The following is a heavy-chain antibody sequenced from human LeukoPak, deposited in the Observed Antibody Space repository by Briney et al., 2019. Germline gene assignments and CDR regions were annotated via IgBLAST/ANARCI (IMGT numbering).Heavy chain of an antibody. V-gene: IGHV3-30-3*01. J-gene: IGHJ3*02. CDR2: ISYDGSNK. D-gene: IGHD2-21*02. CDR1: GFTFSSYA. CDR3: ARDQGFAYCGGDCYSHAFDI. Sequence: PGRSLRLSCAASGFTFSSYAMHWVRQAPGKGLEWVAVISYDGSNKYYADSVKGRFTISRDNSKNTPYLQMNSLRAEDTAVYYCARDQGFAYCGGDCYSHAFDIWGQGTMVTVSS.